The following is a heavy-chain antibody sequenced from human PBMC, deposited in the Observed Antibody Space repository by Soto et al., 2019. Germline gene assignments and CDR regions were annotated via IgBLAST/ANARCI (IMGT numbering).Heavy chain of an antibody. V-gene: IGHV4-34*01. Sequence: PETLSLTCSVYDGSFSDYYWSWIRQSPGKGLEWIGEINHSGSTNYNPSLKSRVTISLDTSEKQFSLTLSSVTAADTAVYYCAGRKVGSNRQHDYFFDSRGQGTLGTVSS. J-gene: IGHJ4*02. CDR1: DGSFSDYY. CDR2: INHSGST. D-gene: IGHD4-17*01. CDR3: AGRKVGSNRQHDYFFDS.